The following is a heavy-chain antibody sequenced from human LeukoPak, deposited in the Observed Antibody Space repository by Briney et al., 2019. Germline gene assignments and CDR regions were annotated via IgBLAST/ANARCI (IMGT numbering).Heavy chain of an antibody. V-gene: IGHV3-30-3*01. J-gene: IGHJ6*02. CDR3: ARDPQEALLWFGELLGRYYYYGMDV. CDR2: ISYDGSNK. Sequence: GGSLRLSCAASGFTFSSYAMHWVRQAPGKGLEWVAVISYDGSNKYYADSVKGRFTISRDNSKNTLYPQMNSLRAEDTAVYYCARDPQEALLWFGELLGRYYYYGMDVWGQGTTVTVSS. D-gene: IGHD3-10*01. CDR1: GFTFSSYA.